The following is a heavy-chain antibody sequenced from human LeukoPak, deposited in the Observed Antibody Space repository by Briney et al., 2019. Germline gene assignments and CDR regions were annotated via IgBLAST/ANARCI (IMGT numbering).Heavy chain of an antibody. CDR2: ISSSGSTI. D-gene: IGHD3-10*02. CDR1: GFTFSSYE. V-gene: IGHV3-48*03. Sequence: HSGGSLRLSCAASGFTFSSYEMNWVRQAPGKGLEWGSYISSSGSTIYYADSVKGRFTISRDNAKNSLYLQMNSLRAEDTAVYYCAELGITMIGGVWGKGTTVTISS. J-gene: IGHJ6*04. CDR3: AELGITMIGGV.